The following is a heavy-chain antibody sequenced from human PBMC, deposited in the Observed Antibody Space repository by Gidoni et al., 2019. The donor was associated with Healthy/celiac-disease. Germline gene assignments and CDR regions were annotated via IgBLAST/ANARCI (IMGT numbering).Heavy chain of an antibody. D-gene: IGHD2-21*02. CDR3: AKDMVIVVVTAPAEGAFDI. V-gene: IGHV3-23*01. CDR1: GFTLSSYA. CDR2: MSGSGGST. Sequence: EVQLLESGGGWVHPGGSLRLSCAASGFTLSSYAMSWVCQAPGKGLEWVSAMSGSGGSTCYADSVQGRFTISRDNSKNTLYLQMNSLRAEDTAVYYCAKDMVIVVVTAPAEGAFDIWGQGTMVTVSS. J-gene: IGHJ3*02.